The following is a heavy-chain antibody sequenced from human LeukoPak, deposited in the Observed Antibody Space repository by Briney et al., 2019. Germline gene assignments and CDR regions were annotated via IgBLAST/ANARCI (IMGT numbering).Heavy chain of an antibody. D-gene: IGHD6-19*01. CDR3: ARGSGYSSGWYDGMDV. CDR2: ISYTGST. V-gene: IGHV4-59*01. Sequence: SETLSLTCTVSGGSISSSYWSWIRQPPGKGLEWIGYISYTGSTNYNASLKSRVTISEDTSKNQISLKLSSATAADTAVYYCARGSGYSSGWYDGMDVWGQGTAVTVSS. J-gene: IGHJ6*02. CDR1: GGSISSSY.